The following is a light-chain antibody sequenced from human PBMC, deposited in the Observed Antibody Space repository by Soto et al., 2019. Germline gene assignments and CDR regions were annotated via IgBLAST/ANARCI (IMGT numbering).Light chain of an antibody. Sequence: QSALTQPASASGSPGQSITISCTGTSSDVGSYNLVSWYQQHPGKAPKLMIYEVSKRPSGVSNRFSGSKSGNTASLTISGLHAEDEADYYCCSYAGSSTFVFGTGTKLTVL. V-gene: IGLV2-23*02. CDR2: EVS. CDR3: CSYAGSSTFV. CDR1: SSDVGSYNL. J-gene: IGLJ1*01.